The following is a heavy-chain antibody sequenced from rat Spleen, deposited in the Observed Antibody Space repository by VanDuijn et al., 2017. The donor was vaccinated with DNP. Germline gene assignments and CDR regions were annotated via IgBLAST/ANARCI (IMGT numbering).Heavy chain of an antibody. CDR2: ISYDGSDT. D-gene: IGHD1-11*01. V-gene: IGHV5-7*01. Sequence: EVQLVESGGGLVQPGRSLKLSCAASGITFSNYDMTWVRQPPTKCLEWVATISYDGSDTYYRDSVKGRFTISRDNAQNTLYLQMSKLGSEDTAIYYCARGPNYGGYADYFDYWGQGVMVTVSS. CDR3: ARGPNYGGYADYFDY. J-gene: IGHJ2*01. CDR1: GITFSNYD.